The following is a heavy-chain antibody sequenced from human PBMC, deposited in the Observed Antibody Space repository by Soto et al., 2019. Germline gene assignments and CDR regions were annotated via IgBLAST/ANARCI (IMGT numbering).Heavy chain of an antibody. CDR1: GGSIRSYY. CDR2: IYYSGST. CDR3: ARAPHYDFWSGSPFDY. D-gene: IGHD3-3*01. J-gene: IGHJ4*02. Sequence: SETLSLTCTVSGGSIRSYYWSWSRQPPGKGLEWIGYIYYSGSTNYNPSLKSRVTISVDTSKNQFSLKLSSVTAADTAVYYCARAPHYDFWSGSPFDYWGQVTMVTGSS. V-gene: IGHV4-59*01.